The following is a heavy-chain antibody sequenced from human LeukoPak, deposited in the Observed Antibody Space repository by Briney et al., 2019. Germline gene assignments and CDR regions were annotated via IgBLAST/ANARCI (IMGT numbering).Heavy chain of an antibody. CDR2: IYHSGRT. CDR3: ARNSGSWSSYYYYMDV. V-gene: IGHV4-38-2*02. Sequence: SETLSLTCTVSGYSNSSGYYWGWIRQPPGKGLEWIGSIYHSGRTFYNPSLKSRVTISVDTSKNQFSLKLSSVTAADTAVYYCARNSGSWSSYYYYMDVWGKGTTVTVSS. CDR1: GYSNSSGYY. J-gene: IGHJ6*03. D-gene: IGHD1-26*01.